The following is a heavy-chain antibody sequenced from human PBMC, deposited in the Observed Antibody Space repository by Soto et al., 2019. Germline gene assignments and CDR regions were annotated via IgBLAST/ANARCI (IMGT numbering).Heavy chain of an antibody. D-gene: IGHD3-9*01. CDR3: AKAQVDYDILTGYPKYYYGMDV. J-gene: IGHJ6*02. V-gene: IGHV3-23*01. Sequence: GGSLRLSCAASGFTFSSYAMSWVRQAPGKGLEWVSAISGSGGSTYYADSVKGRFTISRGNSKNTLYLQRNSLRAEDTAVYYGAKAQVDYDILTGYPKYYYGMDVWGQGTTVTVSS. CDR2: ISGSGGST. CDR1: GFTFSSYA.